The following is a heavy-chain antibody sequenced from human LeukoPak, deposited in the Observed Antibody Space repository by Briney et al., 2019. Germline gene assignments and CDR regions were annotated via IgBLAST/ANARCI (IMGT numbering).Heavy chain of an antibody. Sequence: SETLSLTCTVSGGSMSDYYWSFIRQSAGTGLEWLGRIHTSGTTWYNPSLKSRVTISVDTSKNQFSLKLTSVTAADTAVYYCGRVILGEAKSPIDCWGQGTLVTVSS. J-gene: IGHJ4*02. D-gene: IGHD3-10*01. CDR3: GRVILGEAKSPIDC. CDR1: GGSMSDYY. CDR2: IHTSGTT. V-gene: IGHV4-4*07.